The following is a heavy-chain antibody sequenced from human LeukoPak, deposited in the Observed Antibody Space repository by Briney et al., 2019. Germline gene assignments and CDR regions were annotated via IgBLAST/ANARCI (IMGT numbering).Heavy chain of an antibody. CDR1: GYSFTSYW. CDR2: IYPGDPDT. V-gene: IGHV5-51*01. Sequence: GESLKISCKGSGYSFTSYWIGWVRQMPGKGLEWMGIIYPGDPDTRYSPSFQGQVTISADKSISTAYLQWSSLKASDTAMYYCARSMSETYYYGSGSYSLVYWGQGTLVTVSS. CDR3: ARSMSETYYYGSGSYSLVY. J-gene: IGHJ4*02. D-gene: IGHD3-10*01.